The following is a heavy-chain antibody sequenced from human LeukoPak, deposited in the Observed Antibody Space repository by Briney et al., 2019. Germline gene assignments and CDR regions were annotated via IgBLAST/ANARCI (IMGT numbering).Heavy chain of an antibody. D-gene: IGHD4-17*01. CDR1: GGSISTYY. V-gene: IGHV4-34*01. J-gene: IGHJ4*02. CDR3: ARATVTYYFDY. CDR2: INHSGST. Sequence: SETLSLTCTVSGGSISTYYWNWIRQPPGKGLEWIGEINHSGSTNYNPSLKSRVTISVDTSKNQFSLKLSSVTAADTAVYYCARATVTYYFDYWGQGTLVTVSS.